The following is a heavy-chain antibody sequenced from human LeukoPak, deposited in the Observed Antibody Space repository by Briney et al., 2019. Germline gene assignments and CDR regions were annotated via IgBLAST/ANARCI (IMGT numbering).Heavy chain of an antibody. CDR2: ISSSSSYI. CDR1: GFIFSSYS. J-gene: IGHJ3*02. D-gene: IGHD6-6*01. Sequence: PGGSLRLSCAASGFIFSSYSMNWVRQAPGKGLEWVSSISSSSSYIYYADSVKGRFTISRDNAKNSLYLQMNSLRAEDTAVYYCARDGDGAARGAFDIWGQGTMVTVSS. V-gene: IGHV3-21*01. CDR3: ARDGDGAARGAFDI.